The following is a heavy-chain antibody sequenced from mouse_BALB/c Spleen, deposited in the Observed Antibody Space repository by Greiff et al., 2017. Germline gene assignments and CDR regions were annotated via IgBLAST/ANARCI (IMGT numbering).Heavy chain of an antibody. Sequence: DVMLVESGGGLVQPGGSMKLSCVASGFTFSNYWMNWVRQSPEKGLEWVAEIRLKSNNYATHYAESVKGRFTISRDDSKSSVYLQMNNLRAEDTGIYYCTRSSLDGYYDYAMDYWGQGTSVTVSS. D-gene: IGHD2-3*01. CDR2: IRLKSNNYAT. J-gene: IGHJ4*01. CDR3: TRSSLDGYYDYAMDY. V-gene: IGHV6-6*02. CDR1: GFTFSNYW.